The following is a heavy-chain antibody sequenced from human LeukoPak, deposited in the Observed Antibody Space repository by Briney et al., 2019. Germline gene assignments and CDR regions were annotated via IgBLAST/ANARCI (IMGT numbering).Heavy chain of an antibody. D-gene: IGHD2-15*01. Sequence: SETLSLTCTVSGGSISSSSYYWGWIRQPPGKGLEWIGSIYYSGSTYYNPSLKSRVTISVDTSKNQFSLKLSSVTAADTAVYYCARPGYCSGGSCYSYYYYGMDVWGQGTTVTASS. CDR2: IYYSGST. V-gene: IGHV4-39*01. CDR3: ARPGYCSGGSCYSYYYYGMDV. CDR1: GGSISSSSYY. J-gene: IGHJ6*02.